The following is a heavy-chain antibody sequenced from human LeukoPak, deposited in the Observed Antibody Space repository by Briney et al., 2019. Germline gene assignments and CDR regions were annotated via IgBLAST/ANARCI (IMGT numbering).Heavy chain of an antibody. V-gene: IGHV3-23*01. D-gene: IGHD3-3*01. CDR1: GFTFSSYA. J-gene: IGHJ4*02. CDR2: ISGSGGST. Sequence: GGSLRLSCAASGFTFSSYAMSWVRQAPGKGLEWVSAISGSGGSTYYADSVKGRFTISRDNSKNTLYLQMNSLRAEDTAVYYCAKDQGITTFGVVIPAADYWGQGTLVTVSS. CDR3: AKDQGITTFGVVIPAADY.